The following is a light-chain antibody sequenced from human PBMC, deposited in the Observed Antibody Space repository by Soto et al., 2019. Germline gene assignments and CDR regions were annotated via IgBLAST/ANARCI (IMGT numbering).Light chain of an antibody. Sequence: EIVLTQSPGTLSLSPGERATLSCRASQSVSNNYLAWYQQKPGQAPRLLIYGASNRATGIPDRFSGSGSGTHFTLTITRLEPEDSAVYYCQQYGSSPITFGQGTRLEIK. CDR3: QQYGSSPIT. J-gene: IGKJ5*01. CDR1: QSVSNNY. CDR2: GAS. V-gene: IGKV3-20*01.